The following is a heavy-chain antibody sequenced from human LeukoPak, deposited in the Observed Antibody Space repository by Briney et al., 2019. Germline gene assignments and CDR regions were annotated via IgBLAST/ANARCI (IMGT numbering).Heavy chain of an antibody. V-gene: IGHV1-46*01. D-gene: IGHD2-8*01. CDR2: INPSGGST. Sequence: ASVKVSCKASGYTFTSYYMHWVRQAPGQGLEWMGIINPSGGSTSSAQKFQARVTMTRDMSTSTIYMDLSSLSSEDTAVYYCARGGVGTYEYYYYYMDVGGKGTTVTVSS. CDR3: ARGGVGTYEYYYYYMDV. J-gene: IGHJ6*03. CDR1: GYTFTSYY.